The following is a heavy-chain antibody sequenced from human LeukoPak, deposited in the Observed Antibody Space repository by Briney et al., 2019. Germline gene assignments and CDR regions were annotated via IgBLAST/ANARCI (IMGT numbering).Heavy chain of an antibody. D-gene: IGHD6-19*01. CDR2: IYYSGST. CDR3: ARGLRIAVAAPKGAVAFDI. V-gene: IGHV4-59*12. Sequence: PSETLSLTCTVSGGSISSYYWSWIRQPPGKGLEWIGYIYYSGSTNYNPSLKSRVTISVDTSKNQFSLKLSSVTAADTAVYYCARGLRIAVAAPKGAVAFDIWGQGTMVTVSS. J-gene: IGHJ3*02. CDR1: GGSISSYY.